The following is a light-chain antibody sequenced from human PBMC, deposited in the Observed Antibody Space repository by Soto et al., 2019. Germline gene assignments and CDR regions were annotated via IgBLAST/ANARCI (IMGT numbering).Light chain of an antibody. Sequence: QSVLTQPPSASGTPGQRVTISCSGSSSNIGSNYVYWYQQLPGTAPQLLIYSNNQRPSGVPDRFSGSKSGTSASLAISGLRSEDEADYYCAAWDDSLSAVFGGGTKVTVL. V-gene: IGLV1-47*02. CDR3: AAWDDSLSAV. CDR2: SNN. J-gene: IGLJ3*02. CDR1: SSNIGSNY.